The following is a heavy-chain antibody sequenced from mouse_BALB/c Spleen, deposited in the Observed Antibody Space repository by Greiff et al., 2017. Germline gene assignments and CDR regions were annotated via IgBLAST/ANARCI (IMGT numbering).Heavy chain of an antibody. CDR1: GYSITSDYA. CDR2: ISYSGST. CDR3: ARMIYYDYVAWFAY. Sequence: EVQLQQSGPGLVKPSQSLSLTCTVTGYSITSDYAWNWIRQFPGNKLEWMGYISYSGSTSYNPSLKSRISITRDTSKNQFFLQLNSVTTEDTATYYCARMIYYDYVAWFAYWGQGTLVTVSA. V-gene: IGHV3-2*02. D-gene: IGHD2-4*01. J-gene: IGHJ3*01.